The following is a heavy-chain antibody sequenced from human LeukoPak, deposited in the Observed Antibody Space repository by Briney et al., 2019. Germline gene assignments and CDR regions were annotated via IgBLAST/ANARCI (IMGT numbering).Heavy chain of an antibody. CDR2: IGAGGTFT. J-gene: IGHJ4*02. V-gene: IGHV3-23*01. CDR1: GFTFSSYA. CDR3: AREGFFDY. Sequence: GGSLRLSCTASGFTFSSYAMNWVRQAPGKGLEWVSGIGAGGTFTYYADSVKGRFTISRDNSRNTLYLQMNSLRAEDTAVYYCAREGFFDYWGQGTLVTVSS.